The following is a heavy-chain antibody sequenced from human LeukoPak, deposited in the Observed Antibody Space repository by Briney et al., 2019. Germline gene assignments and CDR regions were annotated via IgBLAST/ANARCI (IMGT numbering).Heavy chain of an antibody. J-gene: IGHJ4*02. CDR1: GGTFSSYA. D-gene: IGHD5-24*01. CDR2: IIPIFGTA. CDR3: ARSESSLSEMATIGPLNFDY. Sequence: SVKVSCKASGGTFSSYAISWVRQAPGQGLEWMGGIIPIFGTANYAHKFQGRVTITTDESTSTAYMELSSLRSEDTAVYYCARSESSLSEMATIGPLNFDYWGQGTLVTVSS. V-gene: IGHV1-69*05.